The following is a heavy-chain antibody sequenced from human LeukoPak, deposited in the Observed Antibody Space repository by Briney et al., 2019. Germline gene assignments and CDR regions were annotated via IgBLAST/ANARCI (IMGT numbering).Heavy chain of an antibody. Sequence: PGGSLRLSCAASGFTFSSYSMNWVRQAPGKGLEWVSYISSSSSTIYYADSVKGRFTISRDNAKDSLYLQMNSLRAEDTAVYYCARASERQLLNWFDPWGQGTLVTVSS. CDR2: ISSSSSTI. V-gene: IGHV3-48*04. J-gene: IGHJ5*02. CDR1: GFTFSSYS. D-gene: IGHD2-2*01. CDR3: ARASERQLLNWFDP.